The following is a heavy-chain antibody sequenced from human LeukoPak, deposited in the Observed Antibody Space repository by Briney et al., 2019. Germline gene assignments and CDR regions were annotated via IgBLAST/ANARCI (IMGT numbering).Heavy chain of an antibody. J-gene: IGHJ6*03. V-gene: IGHV3-23*01. Sequence: PGGSLRLSCAASGFTFSSYAMSGVRQAPGKGLQWVSAISGSDGSTYYADSVKGRFTISRDNSKNTLYLQMNSLRAEDTAVYYCAKDFPILSTTQNYYYYMDVWGKGTTVTVSS. CDR3: AKDFPILSTTQNYYYYMDV. CDR1: GFTFSSYA. D-gene: IGHD1-14*01. CDR2: ISGSDGST.